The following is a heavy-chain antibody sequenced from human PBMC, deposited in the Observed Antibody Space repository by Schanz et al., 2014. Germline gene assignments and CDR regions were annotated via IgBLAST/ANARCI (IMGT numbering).Heavy chain of an antibody. J-gene: IGHJ1*01. Sequence: EVQLVESGGGWVQPGGSLRLSCASSGFSFTTYAMSWVRQAPGKGLEWVSSISSGGGSTYYAESVKGRFTISRDNSKNTLELQMNSLRAEDTAVYYCTKGRTFGRWGQGTLVTVSS. CDR3: TKGRTFGR. D-gene: IGHD3-16*01. CDR2: ISSGGGST. V-gene: IGHV3-23*04. CDR1: GFSFTTYA.